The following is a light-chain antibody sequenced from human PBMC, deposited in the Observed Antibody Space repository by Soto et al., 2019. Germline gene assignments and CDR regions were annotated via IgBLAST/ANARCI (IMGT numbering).Light chain of an antibody. CDR1: SSNIGNNY. J-gene: IGLJ3*02. CDR2: ENN. V-gene: IGLV1-51*02. CDR3: GTWDSSLSVWV. Sequence: QSVLTQPPSVSAAPGQKVTISCSGSSSNIGNNYVSWYQQLPGTAPKLLIYENNKRPSGIPDRFSGSKSGTSATLVITGLQTGDEADYYCGTWDSSLSVWVFGGGTKLTVL.